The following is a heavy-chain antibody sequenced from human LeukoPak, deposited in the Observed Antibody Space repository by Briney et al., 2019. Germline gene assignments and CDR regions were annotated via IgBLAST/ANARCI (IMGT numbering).Heavy chain of an antibody. Sequence: ASVKVSCKASCYTFTSYSISWVRQAPGQGLEWMGWISAYNGSTNYAQKLQGRVTMTTDTSTSTAYMELRSLRSDDTAVYYCARDLREYSSSSADYWGQGTLVTVSS. D-gene: IGHD6-6*01. CDR1: CYTFTSYS. CDR2: ISAYNGST. CDR3: ARDLREYSSSSADY. V-gene: IGHV1-18*01. J-gene: IGHJ4*02.